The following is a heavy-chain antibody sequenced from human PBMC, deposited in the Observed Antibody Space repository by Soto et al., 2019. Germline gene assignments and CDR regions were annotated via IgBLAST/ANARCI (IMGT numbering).Heavy chain of an antibody. D-gene: IGHD3-10*01. J-gene: IGHJ3*02. Sequence: PSQTLSLTCAISGDSVSSNSAAWNWIRQSPSRGLEWLGRTYYRSKWYNDYAVSVKSRITISRDNSKSTVSLHMNSLRAEDTAVYYCVKHRGNPSGAFDIWGQGTMVTVSS. CDR2: TYYRSKWYN. CDR3: VKHRGNPSGAFDI. CDR1: GDSVSSNSAA. V-gene: IGHV6-1*01.